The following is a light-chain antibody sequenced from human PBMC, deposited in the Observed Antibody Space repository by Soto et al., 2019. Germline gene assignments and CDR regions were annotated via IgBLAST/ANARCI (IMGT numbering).Light chain of an antibody. CDR3: SSYAGSSTYV. CDR2: EVN. CDR1: SSDGADYQY. J-gene: IGLJ1*01. V-gene: IGLV2-8*01. Sequence: QSALTHPPSASGSPGQSVTISCTGTSSDGADYQYFSWYQQHPGKAPKLMIYEVNKRPSGIPDRFSGSKSGSTASLTVSGLQPEDAADYYCSSYAGSSTYVFGTGTKLTVL.